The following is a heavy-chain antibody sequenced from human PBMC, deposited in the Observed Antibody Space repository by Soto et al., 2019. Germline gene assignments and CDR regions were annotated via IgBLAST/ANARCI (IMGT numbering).Heavy chain of an antibody. D-gene: IGHD3-10*01. Sequence: QVLLQESGPGLVKPSETLSLSCTVSGGSISSYHWSWIRQTPGKGLEWIGYVHYSWGSNYNPSLRGRVAISLDTSKSQFSLKLPSVIATDAAVYYCAREGFGALHGLVEVWGQGTTVTVSS. CDR3: AREGFGALHGLVEV. V-gene: IGHV4-59*12. CDR2: VHYSWGS. CDR1: GGSISSYH. J-gene: IGHJ6*02.